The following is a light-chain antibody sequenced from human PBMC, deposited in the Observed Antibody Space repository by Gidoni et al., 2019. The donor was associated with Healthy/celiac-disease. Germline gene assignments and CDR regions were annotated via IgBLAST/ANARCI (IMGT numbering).Light chain of an antibody. Sequence: QSVLTQPPSVAGAPGQRVTISCTRSSSNLGAGHHVHGYQQIPGIAPKVLIYDNVTRPSTVPRLFSCSKSGSSASLAITGLRADDAADYYCHSYDSRLGRWVFGGGTKVTVL. V-gene: IGLV1-40*01. J-gene: IGLJ3*02. CDR2: DNV. CDR3: HSYDSRLGRWV. CDR1: SSNLGAGHH.